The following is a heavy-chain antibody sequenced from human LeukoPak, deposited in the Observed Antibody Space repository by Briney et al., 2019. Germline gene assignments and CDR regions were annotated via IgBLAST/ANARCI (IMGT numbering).Heavy chain of an antibody. CDR1: GFTFSSYS. V-gene: IGHV3-21*01. J-gene: IGHJ4*02. CDR2: ISSSSSYI. CDR3: ASHFHRYGLKD. D-gene: IGHD5-18*01. Sequence: GGSLRLSCAASGFTFSSYSMNWVRQAPGQGLEWVSCISSSSSYIYYADSVKGRFTISRDKAKNSLYLHMNSLRAEDTAVYYCASHFHRYGLKDWGQGTLVTVPS.